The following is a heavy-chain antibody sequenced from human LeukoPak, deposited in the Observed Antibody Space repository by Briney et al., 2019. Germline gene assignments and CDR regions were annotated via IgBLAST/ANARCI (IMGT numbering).Heavy chain of an antibody. CDR3: ARRLDNQDFDS. V-gene: IGHV4-34*01. CDR2: INHSGST. Sequence: SETLSLTCAVYVGSFSGYYWSWIRQPPGKGLEWIGEINHSGSTNYNPSLKSRVTISVVTSKNQFSLKVTSVTAADTAVYYCARRLDNQDFDSWGQGTLVTVTS. CDR1: VGSFSGYY. J-gene: IGHJ4*02. D-gene: IGHD1-14*01.